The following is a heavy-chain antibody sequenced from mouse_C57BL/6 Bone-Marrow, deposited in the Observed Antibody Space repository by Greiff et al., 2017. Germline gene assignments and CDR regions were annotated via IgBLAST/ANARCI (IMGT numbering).Heavy chain of an antibody. CDR3: ARPVVATRYFDV. CDR2: IYPSDSET. V-gene: IGHV1-61*01. J-gene: IGHJ1*03. CDR1: GYTFTSYW. D-gene: IGHD1-1*01. Sequence: VQLQQPGAELVRPGSSVKLSCKASGYTFTSYWMDWVKQRPGQGLDWIGNIYPSDSETHYNQKFKDKATLTVDKSSSTAYMQLSSLTSEDSAVYYCARPVVATRYFDVWGTGTTVTVSS.